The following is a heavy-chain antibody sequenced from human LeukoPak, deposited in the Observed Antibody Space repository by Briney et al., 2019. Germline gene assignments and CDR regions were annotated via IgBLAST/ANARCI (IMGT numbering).Heavy chain of an antibody. V-gene: IGHV3-23*01. Sequence: PGGSLRLSCAASGFTFSSYAMTWVRQAPGKGLDWVSGITSSGGNADYADSVKGRFTISRDNSKNTLYLQMNSLRAEDTAVYYCARDKLNPYPYYGSGGTLDYWGQGTLVTVSS. D-gene: IGHD3-10*01. CDR2: ITSSGGNA. J-gene: IGHJ4*02. CDR1: GFTFSSYA. CDR3: ARDKLNPYPYYGSGGTLDY.